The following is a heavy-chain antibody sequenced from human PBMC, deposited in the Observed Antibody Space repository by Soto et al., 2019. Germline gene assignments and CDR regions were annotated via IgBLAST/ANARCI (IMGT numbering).Heavy chain of an antibody. J-gene: IGHJ3*02. Sequence: QVQLVESGGGVVQPGRSLRLSCAASGFTFSSYGMHWVRQAPGKGLEWVAVIWYDGSNKYYADSVKGRFTISRDNSKNTLYLQMNSLRAEDTAVYYCARESVGQRDRRVRFSAFDIWGQGTMVTVSS. CDR1: GFTFSSYG. D-gene: IGHD3-3*01. CDR2: IWYDGSNK. V-gene: IGHV3-33*01. CDR3: ARESVGQRDRRVRFSAFDI.